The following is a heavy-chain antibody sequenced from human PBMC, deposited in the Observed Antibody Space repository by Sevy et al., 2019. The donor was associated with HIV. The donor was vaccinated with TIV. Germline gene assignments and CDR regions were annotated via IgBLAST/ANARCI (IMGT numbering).Heavy chain of an antibody. CDR2: INSDGIST. CDR1: GFTFSSYW. J-gene: IGHJ4*02. Sequence: GESLKISCAASGFTFSSYWMHWVRQAPGKGLVWVSRINSDGISTTYAESVKGRHTISRDNAKNTLYLQMNSLRAEDTAVYYCARAQGYYYDSSGYSAPFYWGQGTLVTVSS. D-gene: IGHD3-22*01. V-gene: IGHV3-74*01. CDR3: ARAQGYYYDSSGYSAPFY.